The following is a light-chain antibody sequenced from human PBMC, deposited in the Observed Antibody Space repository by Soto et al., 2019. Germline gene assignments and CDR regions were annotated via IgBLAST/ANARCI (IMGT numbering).Light chain of an antibody. CDR3: QQSYGTPRT. Sequence: DIQMTQSPSSVSASVGDRVTITCRASQSIADYLNWYQLKAGNAPELLIYTASTLQSGVPSRFSGSGSGTDFTLTISSLQPEDFATYYCQQSYGTPRTFGQGTKVEIK. J-gene: IGKJ1*01. V-gene: IGKV1-39*01. CDR1: QSIADY. CDR2: TAS.